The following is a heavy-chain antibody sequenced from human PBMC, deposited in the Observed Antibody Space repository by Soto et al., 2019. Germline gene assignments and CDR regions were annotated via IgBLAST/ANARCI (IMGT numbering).Heavy chain of an antibody. Sequence: EVELLESGGGLVQPGRSLRLSCAASGFTFTDFAMHWVRQGPGKGLEWVSGISWEGGSTDYADSVRGRFTISRDNAKKSLYLEMNSLRADDTVLYYCAKESDIAVAGDFDCWGQGLLVTVSS. D-gene: IGHD6-19*01. CDR2: ISWEGGST. CDR3: AKESDIAVAGDFDC. CDR1: GFTFTDFA. J-gene: IGHJ4*02. V-gene: IGHV3-9*01.